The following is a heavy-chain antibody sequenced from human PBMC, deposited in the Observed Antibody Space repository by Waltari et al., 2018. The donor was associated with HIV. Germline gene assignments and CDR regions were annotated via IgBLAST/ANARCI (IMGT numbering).Heavy chain of an antibody. V-gene: IGHV4-59*01. D-gene: IGHD3-9*01. J-gene: IGHJ6*02. CDR3: ARVSYDILTGFYYYYGMDV. CDR2: IYYSGST. CDR1: GGPISSYY. Sequence: QVQLQESGPGLVKPSEPLSLTGPVAGGPISSYYWSWIRQPPGQGLEWIGYIYYSGSTNYNPSLKSRVTISVDTSKNQFSLKLSSVTAADTAVYYCARVSYDILTGFYYYYGMDVWGQGTTVTVSS.